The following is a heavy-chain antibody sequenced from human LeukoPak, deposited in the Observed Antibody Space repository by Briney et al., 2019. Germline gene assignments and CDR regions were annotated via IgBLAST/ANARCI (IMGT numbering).Heavy chain of an antibody. Sequence: SETLSLTCTVSGGSISSYYWSWIRQPPGKGLEWIGYIYYSGSTNYNPSLKSRVTLSVDTSKNQFSLKLSSVTAADTAVYYCARGGSSDAFDIWGQGTMVTVSS. J-gene: IGHJ3*02. V-gene: IGHV4-59*01. CDR1: GGSISSYY. CDR2: IYYSGST. CDR3: ARGGSSDAFDI. D-gene: IGHD2-15*01.